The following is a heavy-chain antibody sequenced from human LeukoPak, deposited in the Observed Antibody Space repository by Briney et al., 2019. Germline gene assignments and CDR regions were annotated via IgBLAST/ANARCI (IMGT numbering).Heavy chain of an antibody. Sequence: GGSLRLSCAASGFTVSSNHMSWVRQAPGKGLEWVSVIYSGGSTYYADSVKGRFTISRDNSENTLYLQMNSLRAEDTAVYYCAGTVAGTRWFDPWGQGTLVTVSS. CDR2: IYSGGST. CDR3: AGTVAGTRWFDP. D-gene: IGHD6-13*01. V-gene: IGHV3-66*02. CDR1: GFTVSSNH. J-gene: IGHJ5*02.